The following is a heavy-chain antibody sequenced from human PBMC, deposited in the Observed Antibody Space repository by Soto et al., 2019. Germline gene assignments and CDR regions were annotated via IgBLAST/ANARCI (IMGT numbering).Heavy chain of an antibody. CDR3: ARRERAAGTDWWFDP. Sequence: QAQLQESGPGLVKASETLSLTCTVSGGSISSSSFHWGWIRQPPGKGLEWIGSIYYSGSTYYSPSPESRVTISVDKSRKQFSLKLSSVTAADTAVYYCARRERAAGTDWWFDPWGQGTLVTVSS. CDR1: GGSISSSSFH. CDR2: IYYSGST. V-gene: IGHV4-39*01. D-gene: IGHD6-13*01. J-gene: IGHJ5*02.